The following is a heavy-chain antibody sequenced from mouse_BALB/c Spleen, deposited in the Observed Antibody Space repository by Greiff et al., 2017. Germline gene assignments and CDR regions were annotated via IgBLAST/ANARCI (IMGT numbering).Heavy chain of an antibody. V-gene: IGHV14-3*02. CDR2: IDPANGNT. D-gene: IGHD3-3*01. CDR1: GFNIKDTY. CDR3: ARGGTAWFAY. Sequence: VHVKQSGAELVKPGASVKLSCTASGFNIKDTYMHWVKQRPGQGLEWIGRIDPANGNTKYDPKFQGKATITADTSSNTAYLQLSSLTSEDTAVYYCARGGTAWFAYWGQGTLVTVSA. J-gene: IGHJ3*01.